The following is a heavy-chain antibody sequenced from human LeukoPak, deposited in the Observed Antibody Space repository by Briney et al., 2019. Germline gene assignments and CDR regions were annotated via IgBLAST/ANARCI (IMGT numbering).Heavy chain of an antibody. J-gene: IGHJ4*02. V-gene: IGHV3-23*01. Sequence: PGGSLRLSCAASGFTFSSYAMSWVRQAPGKGLEWVSSISGSGGSTYHADSVKGRFTISRDNSKNTLNLQINSLRAEDTAVYYCAKRFYYDSSGYYWPPTWDYWGREPLVPVPS. CDR2: ISGSGGST. D-gene: IGHD3-22*01. CDR3: AKRFYYDSSGYYWPPTWDY. CDR1: GFTFSSYA.